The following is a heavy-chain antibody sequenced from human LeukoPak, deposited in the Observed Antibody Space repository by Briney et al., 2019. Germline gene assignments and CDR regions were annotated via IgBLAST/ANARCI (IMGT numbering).Heavy chain of an antibody. J-gene: IGHJ4*02. CDR2: IYYSGST. Sequence: SETLSLTCTVSGGSISSFYWSWIRQPPGKGLEWIGYIYYSGSTNYNPSLKSRVTISVDTSKNHFSLKLSSVTGADTAVYYCAREGGPMTSFDYWGQGTLVTVSS. CDR1: GGSISSFY. D-gene: IGHD3-16*01. V-gene: IGHV4-59*01. CDR3: AREGGPMTSFDY.